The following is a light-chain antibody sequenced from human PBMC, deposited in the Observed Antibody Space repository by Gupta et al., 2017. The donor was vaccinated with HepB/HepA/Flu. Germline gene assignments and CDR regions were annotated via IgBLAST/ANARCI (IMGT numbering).Light chain of an antibody. CDR2: RNN. Sequence: QSVLTPPPSVSGAPGQRVTISCSGSRSNIGAGYDVHWYQQLPGTAPKLLIYRNNVRRSGVPDRCSGSKSGTSASLAITGLQAEEEADYYCQSYDNSRSGALVFGGGTKLTVL. J-gene: IGLJ3*02. V-gene: IGLV1-40*01. CDR1: RSNIGAGYD. CDR3: QSYDNSRSGALV.